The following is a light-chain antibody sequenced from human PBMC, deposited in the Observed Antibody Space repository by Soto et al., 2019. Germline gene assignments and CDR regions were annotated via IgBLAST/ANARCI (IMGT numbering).Light chain of an antibody. CDR2: DVG. CDR3: NSYRTVSTYV. V-gene: IGLV2-14*01. CDR1: SSDIGGYNF. J-gene: IGLJ1*01. Sequence: QSALTQPASVSGSPGPSITIACTGTSSDIGGYNFVSWYQQHPGKAPKLLIYDVGNRPSGVSNRFSGAKSGNTASLTISGLQCEEEGHYYCNSYRTVSTYVFGTGTKVTVL.